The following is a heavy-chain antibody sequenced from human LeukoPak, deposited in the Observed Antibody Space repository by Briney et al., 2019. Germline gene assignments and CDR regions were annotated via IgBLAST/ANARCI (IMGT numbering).Heavy chain of an antibody. V-gene: IGHV3-74*01. CDR1: GLAFSAYK. CDR3: VVGGSPGY. D-gene: IGHD2-15*01. CDR2: ISTDGYTT. J-gene: IGHJ4*02. Sequence: GGSMRLSCAASGLAFSAYKMRWVRQAPRKGLVWVSRISTDGYTTDYADFVQGRFTASRDNTKNTWSLEMNSLRAEDTAVYYCVVGGSPGYWGQGTLVTVSS.